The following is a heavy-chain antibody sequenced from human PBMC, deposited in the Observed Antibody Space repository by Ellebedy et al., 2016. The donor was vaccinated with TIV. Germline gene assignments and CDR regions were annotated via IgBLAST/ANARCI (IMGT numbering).Heavy chain of an antibody. CDR1: EFTLTNYW. CDR3: ARAIYGASYL. D-gene: IGHD4-17*01. V-gene: IGHV3-7*01. CDR2: INEDGTKK. J-gene: IGHJ2*01. Sequence: GGSLRLSCTASEFTLTNYWMTWVRQAPGKGLEWVANINEDGTKKHYVDSVKGRFTISRDNAGNSLYLQMNSLGAEDTAVYYCARAIYGASYLWGHGTLVTVSS.